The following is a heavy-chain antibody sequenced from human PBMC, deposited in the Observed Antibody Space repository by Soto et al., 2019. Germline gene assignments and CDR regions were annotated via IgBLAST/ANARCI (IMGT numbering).Heavy chain of an antibody. CDR1: GHSFTSYW. J-gene: IGHJ5*02. V-gene: IGHV5-10-1*01. CDR2: IDPSDSYT. Sequence: PGESLKISCKGSGHSFTSYWISWVRQMPGKGLEWMGRIDPSDSYTNYSPSFQGHVTISADKSISTAYLQWSSLKASDTAMYYCARHPPLGSSWYARGNWFDPWGQGTLVTVSS. CDR3: ARHPPLGSSWYARGNWFDP. D-gene: IGHD6-13*01.